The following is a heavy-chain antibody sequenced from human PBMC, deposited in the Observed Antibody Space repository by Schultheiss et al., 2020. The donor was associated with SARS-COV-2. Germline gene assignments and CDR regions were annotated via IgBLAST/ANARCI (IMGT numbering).Heavy chain of an antibody. J-gene: IGHJ5*02. V-gene: IGHV4-59*12. CDR2: IYYSGTT. CDR1: GGSISSYY. Sequence: SETLSLTCTVSGGSISSYYWNWIRQPPGKGLEWIGYIYYSGTTNYNPSLKSRVTISVDTSKNQFSLKLSSVTAADTAVYYCARPAAARPYWFDPWGQGTLVTVSS. D-gene: IGHD6-6*01. CDR3: ARPAAARPYWFDP.